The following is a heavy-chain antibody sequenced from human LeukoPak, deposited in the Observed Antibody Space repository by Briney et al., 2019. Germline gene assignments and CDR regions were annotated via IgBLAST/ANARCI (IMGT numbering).Heavy chain of an antibody. V-gene: IGHV3-33*01. J-gene: IGHJ6*02. D-gene: IGHD5-12*01. CDR3: AREHLVATIYVSYYYYGMDV. CDR2: IWYDGSNK. Sequence: GRSLRLSCAASGFTFSSYGMHWVRQAPGKGLEWVAVIWYDGSNKYYADSVKGRSTISRDNSKNTLYLQMNSLRAEDTAVYYCAREHLVATIYVSYYYYGMDVWGQGTTVTVSS. CDR1: GFTFSSYG.